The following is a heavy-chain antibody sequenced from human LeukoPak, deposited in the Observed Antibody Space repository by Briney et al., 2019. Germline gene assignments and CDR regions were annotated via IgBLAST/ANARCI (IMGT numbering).Heavy chain of an antibody. CDR2: INHSGST. D-gene: IGHD2-2*01. CDR1: GGSISSYY. V-gene: IGHV4-34*01. J-gene: IGHJ6*02. CDR3: ARDRVPPYCSSTSCYVYYYGMDV. Sequence: SETLSLTCTVSGGSISSYYWSWIRQPPGKGLEWIGEINHSGSTNYNPSLKSRVTISVDTSKNQFSLKLSSVTAADTAVYYCARDRVPPYCSSTSCYVYYYGMDVWGQGTTVTVSS.